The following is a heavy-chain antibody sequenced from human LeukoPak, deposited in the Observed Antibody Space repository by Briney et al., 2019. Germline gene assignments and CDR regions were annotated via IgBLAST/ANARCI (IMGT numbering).Heavy chain of an antibody. CDR2: IYHSGST. Sequence: PSETLSLTCTVSGYSISSGYYWGWIRQPPGKGLEWIGSIYHSGSTYYNPSLKSRVTISVDTSKNQFSLKLSSVTAADTAVYYCARVKKGRSGSLAPWGQGTLVTVSS. J-gene: IGHJ5*02. CDR3: ARVKKGRSGSLAP. CDR1: GYSISSGYY. V-gene: IGHV4-38-2*02. D-gene: IGHD3-10*01.